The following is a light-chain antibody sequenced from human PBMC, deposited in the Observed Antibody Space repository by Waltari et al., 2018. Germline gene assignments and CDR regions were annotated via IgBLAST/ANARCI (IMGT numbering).Light chain of an antibody. J-gene: IGLJ2*01. CDR3: SSYAGSNNFVV. Sequence: QSALTQPPSASGSPGQSVTISCPGTSSAVAGYNYVSWYQQHPGKAPKLMIYEVSKRPSGVPDRFSGSKSGNTASLTVSGLQAEDEADYYCSSYAGSNNFVVFGGGTKLTVL. CDR1: SSAVAGYNY. V-gene: IGLV2-8*01. CDR2: EVS.